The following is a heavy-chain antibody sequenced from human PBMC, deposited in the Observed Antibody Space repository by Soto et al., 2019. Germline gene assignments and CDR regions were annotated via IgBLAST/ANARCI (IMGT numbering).Heavy chain of an antibody. D-gene: IGHD3-10*01. CDR1: GGSISSYY. Sequence: QVQLQESGPGLVKPSETLSLTCTVSGGSISSYYWSWIRQPPGKGLEWIGFIFYSGSTSYNPSLTSRVTISTDTSAYQFSLKLNSVTAADTAVYYGASTIGAPVLSFDSWGQGTLVAVSS. CDR2: IFYSGST. CDR3: ASTIGAPVLSFDS. V-gene: IGHV4-59*01. J-gene: IGHJ5*01.